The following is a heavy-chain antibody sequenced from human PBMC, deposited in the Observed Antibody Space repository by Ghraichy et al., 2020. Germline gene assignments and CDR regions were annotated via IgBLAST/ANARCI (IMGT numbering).Heavy chain of an antibody. D-gene: IGHD3-10*01. J-gene: IGHJ3*02. Sequence: SVKVSCKASGFTFTSSAMQWVRQARGQRLEWIGWIVVGSGNTNYAQKFQERVTITRDMSTSTAYMELSSLRSEDTAVYYCAAAPYYGSGSGVDAFDIWGQGTMVTVSS. V-gene: IGHV1-58*02. CDR1: GFTFTSSA. CDR3: AAAPYYGSGSGVDAFDI. CDR2: IVVGSGNT.